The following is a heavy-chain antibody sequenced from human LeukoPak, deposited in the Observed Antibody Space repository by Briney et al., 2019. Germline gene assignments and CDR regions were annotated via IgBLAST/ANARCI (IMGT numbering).Heavy chain of an antibody. CDR3: ARGAMAGPFDY. CDR1: GFTFSSYE. Sequence: GGSLRLSCAASGFTFSSYEMKWVRQAPGKGLEWVSYINSSASTKYYEDSLKGRFTISRDNAKNSLYLQMNSLRAEDTAVYYCARGAMAGPFDYWGQGTLVIVSS. D-gene: IGHD5-18*01. CDR2: INSSASTK. J-gene: IGHJ4*02. V-gene: IGHV3-48*03.